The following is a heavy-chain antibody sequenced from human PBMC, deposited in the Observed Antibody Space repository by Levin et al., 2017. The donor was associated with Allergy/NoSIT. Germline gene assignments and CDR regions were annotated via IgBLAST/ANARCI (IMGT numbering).Heavy chain of an antibody. J-gene: IGHJ5*02. Sequence: GGSLRLSCAASGFTFSDYYMSWIRQAPGKGLEWVSYISNDASDTNYADSVRGRFTISRDNAKNSLYLQMNSLRAEDTAVYYCARGSWYLFFDPWGQGTLVTVSS. CDR2: ISNDASDT. V-gene: IGHV3-11*05. D-gene: IGHD6-13*01. CDR3: ARGSWYLFFDP. CDR1: GFTFSDYY.